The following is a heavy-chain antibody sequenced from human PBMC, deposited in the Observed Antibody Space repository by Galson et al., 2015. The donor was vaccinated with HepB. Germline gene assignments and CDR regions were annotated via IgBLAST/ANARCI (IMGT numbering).Heavy chain of an antibody. CDR2: IIPILGIA. J-gene: IGHJ4*02. CDR3: AREREAGTQETDY. Sequence: SVKVFCKASGGTFSSYAISWVRQAPGQGLEWMGRIIPILGIANYAQKFQGRVTITADKSTSTAYMELSSLRSEDTAVYYCAREREAGTQETDYWGQGTLVTVSS. V-gene: IGHV1-69*04. CDR1: GGTFSSYA. D-gene: IGHD6-19*01.